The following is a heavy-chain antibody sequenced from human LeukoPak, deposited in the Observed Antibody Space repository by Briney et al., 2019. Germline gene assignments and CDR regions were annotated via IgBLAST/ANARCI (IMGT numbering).Heavy chain of an antibody. CDR2: IYHSGST. V-gene: IGHV4-30-2*01. J-gene: IGHJ4*02. CDR1: GGSISSGGYY. Sequence: SQTLSLTCTVSGGSISSGGYYWSWIRQPPGKGLEWIGYIYHSGSTYYNPSLKSRVTISVDTSKNQFSLKLSSVTAADTAVYYCARQDPLLTDPFDYWGQGTLVTVSS. CDR3: ARQDPLLTDPFDY.